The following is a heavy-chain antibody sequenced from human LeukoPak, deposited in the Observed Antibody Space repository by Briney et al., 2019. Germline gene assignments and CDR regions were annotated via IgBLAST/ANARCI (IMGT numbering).Heavy chain of an antibody. V-gene: IGHV4-34*01. CDR3: ARFIAAAGGFDY. Sequence: PSETLSLTCAVYGGSFSGYYWSWIRQPPGKGLEWIGEINHSGSTNCNPSLKSRVTMSVDTSKNQFSLKLSSVTAADTAVYYCARFIAAAGGFDYWGQGTLVTVSS. J-gene: IGHJ4*02. CDR2: INHSGST. CDR1: GGSFSGYY. D-gene: IGHD6-13*01.